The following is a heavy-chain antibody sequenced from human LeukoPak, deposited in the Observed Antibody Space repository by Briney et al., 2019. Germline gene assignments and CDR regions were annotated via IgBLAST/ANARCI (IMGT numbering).Heavy chain of an antibody. Sequence: GGSLRLSCAASGFTFSSYEMNWVRQAPGKGLEWVSYISSSGSTIYYADSVKGRFTISRDSAKNSLYLQMNSLRAEDTAVYYCAELGITMIGGVWGKGTTVTISS. CDR1: GFTFSSYE. D-gene: IGHD3-10*02. CDR2: ISSSGSTI. J-gene: IGHJ6*04. CDR3: AELGITMIGGV. V-gene: IGHV3-48*03.